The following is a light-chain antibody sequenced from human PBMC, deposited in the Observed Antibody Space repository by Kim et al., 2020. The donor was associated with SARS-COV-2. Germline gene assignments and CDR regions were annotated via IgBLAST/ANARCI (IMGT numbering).Light chain of an antibody. Sequence: SYELTQPPSVSVSPGQTATITCSGDKLEDRYVCWFQQKPGQSPLLVISQDTKRPSGIPERFSGSNSGSTATLTISGTQATDEADYFCQAWDSNTAVFGGGTQLTVL. J-gene: IGLJ2*01. CDR2: QDT. CDR3: QAWDSNTAV. CDR1: KLEDRY. V-gene: IGLV3-1*01.